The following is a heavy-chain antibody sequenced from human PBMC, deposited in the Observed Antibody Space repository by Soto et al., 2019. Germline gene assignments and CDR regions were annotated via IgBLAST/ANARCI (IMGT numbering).Heavy chain of an antibody. CDR1: GFTFSSFF. CDR3: TKDTHWYCMDV. D-gene: IGHD1-1*01. V-gene: IGHV3-23*01. CDR2: IDRSGGVT. J-gene: IGHJ6*02. Sequence: EVQLLESGGGLVQPGGSLRLSCTASGFTFSSFFMNWVRQAPGKGPEWVSGIDRSGGVTKYADSVKGRFTISRDNSKNTLYLQMNSMRAYDTALYYCTKDTHWYCMDVGGQGTTVTVSS.